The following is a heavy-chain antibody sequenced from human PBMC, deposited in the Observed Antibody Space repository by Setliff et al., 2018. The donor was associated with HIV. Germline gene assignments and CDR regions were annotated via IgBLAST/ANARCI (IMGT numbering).Heavy chain of an antibody. Sequence: SETLSLTCTVFGEFVSSGGNYWGWVRQLPGKALEWIGYIYYSGSTYYNPSLESRVTISADMSKNQFSLKLSSVTAADTAVYYCARRHNDYSLYYFDSWGQGTLVTVSS. CDR1: GEFVSSGGNY. CDR2: IYYSGST. J-gene: IGHJ4*02. D-gene: IGHD5-12*01. CDR3: ARRHNDYSLYYFDS. V-gene: IGHV4-39*01.